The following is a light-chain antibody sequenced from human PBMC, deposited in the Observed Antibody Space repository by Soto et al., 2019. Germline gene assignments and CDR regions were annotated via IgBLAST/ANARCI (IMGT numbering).Light chain of an antibody. CDR1: SSDVGSYNL. CDR3: CSYAGSSTFV. J-gene: IGLJ3*02. Sequence: QSVLTQPASVSGSPGQSITISCTGTSSDVGSYNLVSWYQQHPGKAPKLMIYEGNKRPSGVSNRFSGSKSGNTASLTISGLQAEDEADYHCCSYAGSSTFVFGGGTKRTVL. V-gene: IGLV2-23*03. CDR2: EGN.